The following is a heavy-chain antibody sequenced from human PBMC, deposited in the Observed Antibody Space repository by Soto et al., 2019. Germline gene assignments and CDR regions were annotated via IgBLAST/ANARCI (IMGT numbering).Heavy chain of an antibody. CDR1: GYIFSSYG. V-gene: IGHV1-18*04. D-gene: IGHD6-13*01. J-gene: IGHJ6*02. Sequence: QVQLVQSGPEVRKPGASVKVSCKASGYIFSSYGISWVRQAPGQGLEWMAWISGYNGNTKFGERVQGRVNVTTDTSTRTAYMELRGLRADDTAVYYCAREAAAVRNYYGLDVWGQGTTVIVSS. CDR2: ISGYNGNT. CDR3: AREAAAVRNYYGLDV.